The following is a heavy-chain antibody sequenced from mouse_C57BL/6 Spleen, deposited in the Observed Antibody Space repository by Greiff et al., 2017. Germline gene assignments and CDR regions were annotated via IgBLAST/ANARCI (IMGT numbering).Heavy chain of an antibody. D-gene: IGHD2-2*01. J-gene: IGHJ4*01. V-gene: IGHV5-12*01. Sequence: EVKLMESGGGLVQPGGSLKLSCAASGFTFSDYYMYWVRQTPEKRLEWVAYISNGGGSTYYPDTVKGRFTISRDNAKNTLYLQMSRLKSEDTAMYYCARLWLPSYYAMDYWGQGTSVTVSS. CDR3: ARLWLPSYYAMDY. CDR2: ISNGGGST. CDR1: GFTFSDYY.